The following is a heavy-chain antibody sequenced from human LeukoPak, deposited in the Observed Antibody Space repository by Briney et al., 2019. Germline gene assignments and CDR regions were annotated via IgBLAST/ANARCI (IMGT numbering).Heavy chain of an antibody. V-gene: IGHV1-2*04. J-gene: IGHJ4*01. Sequence: ASVKVSCKASGYTFTGYYMHWVRQAPGQGLEWMGWINPNSGGTNYAQKFQGWVTMTRDTSISTAYMELSRLRSDDTAVYYCARGNLGIHLQRGYSGYYDMNYWGHGTLVTVSS. CDR2: INPNSGGT. CDR3: ARGNLGIHLQRGYSGYYDMNY. D-gene: IGHD5-12*01. CDR1: GYTFTGYY.